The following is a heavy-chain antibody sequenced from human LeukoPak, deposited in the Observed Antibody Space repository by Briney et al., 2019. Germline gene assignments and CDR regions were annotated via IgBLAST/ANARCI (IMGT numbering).Heavy chain of an antibody. Sequence: GGSLRLFCAASRFTFSSYAMHWGRQAPGKGLEWVAVIWYDGSNKYYADSVKGRFTISRDNSKNTLYLQMNSLRAEDTAVYYCARSGSGSYAFDIWGQGTMVTISS. CDR1: RFTFSSYA. J-gene: IGHJ3*02. CDR2: IWYDGSNK. V-gene: IGHV3-33*01. D-gene: IGHD3-10*01. CDR3: ARSGSGSYAFDI.